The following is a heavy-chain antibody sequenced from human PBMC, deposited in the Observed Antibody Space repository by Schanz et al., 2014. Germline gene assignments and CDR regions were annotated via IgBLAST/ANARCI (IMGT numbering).Heavy chain of an antibody. J-gene: IGHJ3*01. CDR2: ISGSSIHK. CDR1: GFIFSNSW. Sequence: AQLVESGGGVVQPGGSLRLSCAASGFIFSNSWMSWVRQAPGKGLEWVSHISGSSIHKNYADSVKGRFTISRDNAKKFIYRRENSVGAEASAVYVCGRDNKRELPSPRHDAFDVWGQGTVVTVSS. D-gene: IGHD2-21*01. V-gene: IGHV3-48*01. CDR3: GRDNKRELPSPRHDAFDV.